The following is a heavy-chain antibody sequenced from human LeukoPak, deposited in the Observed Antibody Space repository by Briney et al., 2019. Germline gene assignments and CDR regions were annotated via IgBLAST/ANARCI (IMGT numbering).Heavy chain of an antibody. CDR2: IHYSGSA. J-gene: IGHJ4*02. CDR3: ARDMGAPDYGSYSVDY. Sequence: KSSETLSLTCTVSGGSVSSGSYYWSWIRQPPGRGLEWIAYIHYSGSAAYNPSLKSRVTISRDTSTNQFSLKMTSVTAADTAVYFCARDMGAPDYGSYSVDYWGQGTLVTVSS. D-gene: IGHD4-23*01. V-gene: IGHV4-61*01. CDR1: GGSVSSGSYY.